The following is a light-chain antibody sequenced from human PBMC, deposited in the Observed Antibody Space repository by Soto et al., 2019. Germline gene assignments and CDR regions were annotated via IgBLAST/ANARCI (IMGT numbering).Light chain of an antibody. J-gene: IGLJ2*01. CDR2: QDN. CDR3: QAWDSSTVV. V-gene: IGLV3-1*01. Sequence: SYELTQPPSVSVSPGQTASGTCSGDRLGDKYACWYQQKPGQSPVLVIYQDNERPSGIPERFSGSNSGNTATLTISGTQAMDEADYFCQAWDSSTVVFGGETKLPVL. CDR1: RLGDKY.